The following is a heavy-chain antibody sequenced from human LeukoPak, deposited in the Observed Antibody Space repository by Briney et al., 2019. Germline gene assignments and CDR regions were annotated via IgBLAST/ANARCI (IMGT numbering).Heavy chain of an antibody. V-gene: IGHV3-30*04. D-gene: IGHD3-16*01. CDR3: AKESRGLGLN. CDR1: GFTFSSYA. CDR2: ISYDGSNK. J-gene: IGHJ4*02. Sequence: GGSLRLSCAASGFTFSSYAMHWVRQAPGKGLEWVAVISYDGSNKYYADSVKGRFTISRDNAKNSLYLQMNSLRAEDTAVYYCAKESRGLGLNWGQGTLVTVSS.